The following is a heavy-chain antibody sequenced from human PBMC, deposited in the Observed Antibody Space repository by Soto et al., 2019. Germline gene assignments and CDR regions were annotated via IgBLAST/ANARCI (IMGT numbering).Heavy chain of an antibody. CDR3: ARGFKGDYYYGMDD. J-gene: IGHJ6*02. V-gene: IGHV1-69*13. Sequence: SVKVSCKASGGTFSSYAISWVRQAPGQGLEWMGGIIPISDTASYAQKFQGRVTITADASTSTAYMELSSLRTEDTAVYYCARGFKGDYYYGMDDWRQGPTVT. CDR1: GGTFSSYA. CDR2: IIPISDTA.